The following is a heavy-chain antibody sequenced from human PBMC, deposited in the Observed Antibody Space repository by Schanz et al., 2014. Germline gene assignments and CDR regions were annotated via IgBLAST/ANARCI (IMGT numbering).Heavy chain of an antibody. CDR3: ARDKDVISTHFYSPFYFYVMDV. J-gene: IGHJ6*02. CDR1: GFKFENYA. D-gene: IGHD3-3*02. CDR2: LDRSGGKT. V-gene: IGHV3-23*04. Sequence: EVQLVESGGNLVQPGGSLSLSCAASGFKFENYAMNWVRQAPGKGLEWVSSLDRSGGKTYYADSVTGRFTISRDNSKKTLYLQMSSLTAEDTAVYYCARDKDVISTHFYSPFYFYVMDVWGQGTTVTFSS.